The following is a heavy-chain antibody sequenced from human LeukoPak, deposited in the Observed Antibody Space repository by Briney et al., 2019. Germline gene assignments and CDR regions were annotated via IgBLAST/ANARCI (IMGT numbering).Heavy chain of an antibody. V-gene: IGHV3-33*01. CDR3: ARERFIDYYDSSGYLEAFDI. CDR2: IWYDGSNK. J-gene: IGHJ3*02. D-gene: IGHD3-22*01. Sequence: PGRSLRFSCAASGFTFSSYGMHWVRQAPGKGLEWVAVIWYDGSNKYYADSVKGRFTISRDNSKNTLYLQMNSLRAEDTAVYYCARERFIDYYDSSGYLEAFDIWGQGTMVTVSS. CDR1: GFTFSSYG.